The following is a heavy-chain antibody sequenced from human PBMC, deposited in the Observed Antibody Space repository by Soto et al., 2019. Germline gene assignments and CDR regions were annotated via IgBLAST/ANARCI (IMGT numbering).Heavy chain of an antibody. Sequence: GASVKVSCKASGDTFSFYTINWVRQAPGQGLEWMGGIIPIFGTANYAQKFQGRVTITADESTSTAYMELSSLRSEDTAVYYCARDTGWYLIYYYYGMDVWGQGTTVTVSS. J-gene: IGHJ6*02. V-gene: IGHV1-69*13. CDR3: ARDTGWYLIYYYYGMDV. CDR2: IIPIFGTA. CDR1: GDTFSFYT. D-gene: IGHD6-19*01.